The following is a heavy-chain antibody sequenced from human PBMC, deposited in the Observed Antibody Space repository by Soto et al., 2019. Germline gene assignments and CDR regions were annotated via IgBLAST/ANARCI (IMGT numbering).Heavy chain of an antibody. CDR1: GGSISAYY. J-gene: IGHJ4*02. D-gene: IGHD3-10*01. V-gene: IGHV4-59*01. CDR2: IYYSGST. Sequence: SETLSLTCTVSGGSISAYYWSWIRQPPGKGLEWIGYIYYSGSTNYNPSLKSRVTISEDASKNQFSLKLSSVTAADTAVYYCARGKFPFTFDYWGQGTLVTVSS. CDR3: ARGKFPFTFDY.